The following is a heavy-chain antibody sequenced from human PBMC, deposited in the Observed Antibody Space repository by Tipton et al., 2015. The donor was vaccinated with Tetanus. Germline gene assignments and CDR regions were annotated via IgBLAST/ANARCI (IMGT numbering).Heavy chain of an antibody. CDR2: IYTSGST. J-gene: IGHJ6*02. CDR1: GGSISPYY. CDR3: ARDNRVPLRFGELLEFYYYYGMDV. V-gene: IGHV4-4*07. Sequence: TLSLTCTVSGGSISPYYWSWIRQPPGKGLEWIGRIYTSGSTNYNPSLKSRVTISVDTSKNQFSLKLSSVTAADTAVYYCARDNRVPLRFGELLEFYYYYGMDVWGQGTTVTVSS. D-gene: IGHD3-10*01.